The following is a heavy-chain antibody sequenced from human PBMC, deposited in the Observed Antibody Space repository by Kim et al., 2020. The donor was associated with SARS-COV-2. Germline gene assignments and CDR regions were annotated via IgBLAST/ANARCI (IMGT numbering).Heavy chain of an antibody. J-gene: IGHJ6*02. V-gene: IGHV4-34*01. Sequence: SETLSLTCAVYGGSFSGYYWSWIRQPPGKGLEWIGEINHSGSTNYNPSLKSRVTISVDTSKNQFSLKLSSVTAADTAVYYCARVAPAYGSGSYVGMDVWGQGTTVTVSS. CDR1: GGSFSGYY. D-gene: IGHD3-10*01. CDR2: INHSGST. CDR3: ARVAPAYGSGSYVGMDV.